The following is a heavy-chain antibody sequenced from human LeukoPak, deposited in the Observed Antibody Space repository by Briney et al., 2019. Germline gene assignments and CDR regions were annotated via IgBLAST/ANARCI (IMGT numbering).Heavy chain of an antibody. D-gene: IGHD3/OR15-3a*01. Sequence: GGSLRLSCAASEFSVGSNYMTWVRQAPGKGLEWVSLIYSGGSTYYADSVKGRFTISRDNFKNTLSLQMNSLRAEDTAVYYCVRDRDWGFDYWGQGTLVTVSS. J-gene: IGHJ4*02. CDR2: IYSGGST. CDR3: VRDRDWGFDY. CDR1: EFSVGSNY. V-gene: IGHV3-66*01.